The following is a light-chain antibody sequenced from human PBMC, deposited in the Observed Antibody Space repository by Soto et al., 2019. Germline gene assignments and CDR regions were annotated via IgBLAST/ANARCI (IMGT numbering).Light chain of an antibody. Sequence: DLQMTQSPSSLSASIGDRVTITCRASKNISVYLHWYQQKPGQAPKFLIYASSNLQSGVPSRFSGSGSGTDFTLTISSLQPEDFATYYCQQSYSTLYTFGQGTKLEIK. CDR3: QQSYSTLYT. J-gene: IGKJ2*01. CDR1: KNISVY. V-gene: IGKV1-39*01. CDR2: ASS.